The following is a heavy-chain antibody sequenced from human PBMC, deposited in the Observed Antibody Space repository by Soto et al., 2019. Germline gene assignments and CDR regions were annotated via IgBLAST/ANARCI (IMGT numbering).Heavy chain of an antibody. CDR3: AKEGYSSSSVPEYFQH. J-gene: IGHJ1*01. Sequence: VGSLRLSCAASGFTFSSYAMSWVRQAPGKGLEWVSAISGSGGSTYYADSVKGRFTISRDNSKNTLYLQMNSLRAEDTAVYYCAKEGYSSSSVPEYFQHWGQGTLVTVSS. D-gene: IGHD6-6*01. CDR1: GFTFSSYA. V-gene: IGHV3-23*01. CDR2: ISGSGGST.